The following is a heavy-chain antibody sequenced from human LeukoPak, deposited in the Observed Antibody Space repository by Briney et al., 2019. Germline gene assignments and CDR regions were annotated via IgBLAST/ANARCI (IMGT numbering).Heavy chain of an antibody. CDR1: GFTFDDYG. D-gene: IGHD3-10*01. CDR3: ARYMVREYQNWFDP. CDR2: INWNGGST. J-gene: IGHJ5*02. Sequence: GGSLRLSCAASGFTFDDYGMSWLRQAPGKGLEWVSGINWNGGSTVYADSVKGRFTISRDNAKNSLYLQMNSLRAEDTALYHCARYMVREYQNWFDPWGQGTLVTVSS. V-gene: IGHV3-20*01.